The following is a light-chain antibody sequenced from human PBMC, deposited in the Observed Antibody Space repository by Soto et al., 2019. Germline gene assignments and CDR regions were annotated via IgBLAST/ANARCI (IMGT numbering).Light chain of an antibody. CDR1: QTIFYTSSNKNY. Sequence: DIVLTQSPDSLAVSLGERATIHCKSSQTIFYTSSNKNYLAWYQQRPGQPPKLLIYWASDRESGVPNRFSGSGSGTDFTLTISGLQAEDVAVYYCQQYYSTPLTFGPGTRLDIK. J-gene: IGKJ3*01. CDR3: QQYYSTPLT. CDR2: WAS. V-gene: IGKV4-1*01.